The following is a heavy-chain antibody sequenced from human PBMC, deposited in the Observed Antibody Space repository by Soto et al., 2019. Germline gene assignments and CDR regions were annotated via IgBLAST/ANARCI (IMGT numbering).Heavy chain of an antibody. Sequence: SETLSLTCTVSGGSISSYYWSWIRQPPGKGLEWIGYIYYSGSTNYNPSLKSRVTISVDTSKNQFSLKLSSVTAADTAVYYCARHLTPTRDILTGYPEYYFDYWGQGTLVTVSS. CDR2: IYYSGST. V-gene: IGHV4-59*08. D-gene: IGHD3-9*01. CDR1: GGSISSYY. J-gene: IGHJ4*02. CDR3: ARHLTPTRDILTGYPEYYFDY.